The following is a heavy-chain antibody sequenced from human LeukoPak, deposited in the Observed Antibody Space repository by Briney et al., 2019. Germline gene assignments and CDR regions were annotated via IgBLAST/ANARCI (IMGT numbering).Heavy chain of an antibody. CDR3: ARDEYYYDSSGYPPFDY. J-gene: IGHJ4*02. V-gene: IGHV1-18*01. CDR1: GGTFSSFA. CDR2: ISAYNGNT. Sequence: ASVKVSCKASGGTFSSFAISWVRQAPGQGLEWMGWISAYNGNTNYAQKLQGRVTMTTDTSTSTAYMELRSLRSDDTAVYYCARDEYYYDSSGYPPFDYWGQGTLVTVSS. D-gene: IGHD3-22*01.